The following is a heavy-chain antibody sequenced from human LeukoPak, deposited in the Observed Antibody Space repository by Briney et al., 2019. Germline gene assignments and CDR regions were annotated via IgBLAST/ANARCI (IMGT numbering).Heavy chain of an antibody. Sequence: GGSLSLSCAASGFTFSRYSMHWVRQAPGKGLVWVSHVNSDGSGTDYADSVKGRFTISRDNTKNSLFLQMNSLRAEDTAVYYCARVRYDSSGYYFFDYWGQGTLVTVSS. CDR3: ARVRYDSSGYYFFDY. V-gene: IGHV3-74*01. J-gene: IGHJ4*02. CDR1: GFTFSRYS. CDR2: VNSDGSGT. D-gene: IGHD3-22*01.